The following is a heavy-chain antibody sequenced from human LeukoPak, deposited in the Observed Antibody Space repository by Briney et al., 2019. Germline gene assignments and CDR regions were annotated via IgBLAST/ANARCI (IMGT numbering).Heavy chain of an antibody. CDR2: INSDGSST. D-gene: IGHD6-25*01. Sequence: GGSLRLSRAASGFTFSSYWMHWVRQAPGKGLVWVSRINSDGSSTSYADSVKGRFTISRDNAKNTLYLQMNSLRAEDTAVYYCARDSRYDYYYMDVWGKGTTVTVSS. CDR3: ARDSRYDYYYMDV. V-gene: IGHV3-74*01. CDR1: GFTFSSYW. J-gene: IGHJ6*03.